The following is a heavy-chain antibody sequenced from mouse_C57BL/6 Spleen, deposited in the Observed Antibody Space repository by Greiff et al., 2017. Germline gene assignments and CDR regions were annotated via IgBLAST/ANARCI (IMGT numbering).Heavy chain of an antibody. D-gene: IGHD1-1*01. J-gene: IGHJ4*01. CDR2: ISYDGSN. CDR1: GYSITSGYY. Sequence: VQLKESGPGLVKPSQSLSLTCSVTGYSITSGYYWNWIRQFPGNKLEWMGYISYDGSNNYNPSLKNRISITRDTSKNQFFLKLNSVTTEDTATYYCAREDYGRSYAMDYWGQGTSVTVSS. V-gene: IGHV3-6*01. CDR3: AREDYGRSYAMDY.